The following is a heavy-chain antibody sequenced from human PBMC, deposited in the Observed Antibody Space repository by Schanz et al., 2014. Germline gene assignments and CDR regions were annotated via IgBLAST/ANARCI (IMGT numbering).Heavy chain of an antibody. CDR3: ARDFSAYVGNYFDY. CDR1: GGTFSTYT. V-gene: IGHV1-18*01. CDR2: ITAYNGDT. Sequence: QVQLVQSGAEMKKPGASVKVSCKASGGTFSTYTISWVRQAPGQGLEWMGWITAYNGDTNYALKLQGRVTMTTDTSTSTAYMELTSLRFDDTAVYYCARDFSAYVGNYFDYWGQGTLVTVSS. D-gene: IGHD5-12*01. J-gene: IGHJ4*02.